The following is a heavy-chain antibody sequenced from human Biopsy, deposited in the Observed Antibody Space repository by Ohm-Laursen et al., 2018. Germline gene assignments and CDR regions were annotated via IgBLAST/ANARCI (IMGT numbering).Heavy chain of an antibody. V-gene: IGHV4-61*01. Sequence: SETLSPTCTVSGDSVGSGSFYWTWIRQPPGQGLEYIGYIYDRGSTANYNPSLESRVTMSVDMPKNQFSLKLSSVTAADTAIYYCARGMRSSGWPYFDSWGQGTLVTVSS. CDR3: ARGMRSSGWPYFDS. CDR2: IYDRGSTA. D-gene: IGHD6-19*01. CDR1: GDSVGSGSFY. J-gene: IGHJ4*02.